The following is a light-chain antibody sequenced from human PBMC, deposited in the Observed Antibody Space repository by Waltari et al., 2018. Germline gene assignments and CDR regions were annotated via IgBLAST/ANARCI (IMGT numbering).Light chain of an antibody. J-gene: IGKJ1*01. CDR1: QSVSRA. CDR2: GAS. Sequence: EIVLTQSPGILALSPGERDTFSCRASQSVSRALAWSQQKPGQAPRLLIYGASSRAAGIPDRFSGGGSGTDFSLTISRLEPEDFAVYYCQHYVRLPATFGQGTKVEIK. V-gene: IGKV3-20*01. CDR3: QHYVRLPAT.